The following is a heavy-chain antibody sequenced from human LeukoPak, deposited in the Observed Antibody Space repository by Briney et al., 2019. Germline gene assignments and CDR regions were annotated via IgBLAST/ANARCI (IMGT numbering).Heavy chain of an antibody. CDR1: GGSFSGYY. CDR3: ARVFTEVGATSFDY. Sequence: SETLSLTCAVYGGSFSGYYWSWIRQPPGKGLEWMGEINHSGSTNYNPSLKSRVTISVDTSKNQFSLKLSSVTAADTAVYYCARVFTEVGATSFDYWGQGTLVTVSS. J-gene: IGHJ4*02. D-gene: IGHD1-26*01. V-gene: IGHV4-34*01. CDR2: INHSGST.